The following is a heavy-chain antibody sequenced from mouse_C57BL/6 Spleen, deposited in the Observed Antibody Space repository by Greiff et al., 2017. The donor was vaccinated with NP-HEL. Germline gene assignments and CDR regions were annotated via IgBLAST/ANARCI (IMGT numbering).Heavy chain of an antibody. D-gene: IGHD1-1*01. CDR1: GYSFTDYN. J-gene: IGHJ4*01. Sequence: EVQLVESGPEPVKPGASVKISCKASGYSFTDYNMNWVKQSNGKSLEWIGVINPNYGTTSYNQKFKGKATLTVDQSSSTAYMQLNSLTSEDSAVYYCAREAIYYYGSSPYYYAMDYWGQGTSVTVSS. CDR2: INPNYGTT. V-gene: IGHV1-39*01. CDR3: AREAIYYYGSSPYYYAMDY.